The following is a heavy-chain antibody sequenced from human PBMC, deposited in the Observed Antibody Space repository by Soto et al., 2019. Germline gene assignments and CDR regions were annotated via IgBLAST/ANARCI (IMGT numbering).Heavy chain of an antibody. D-gene: IGHD3-22*01. CDR2: IYHSGST. Sequence: SETLSLTCAVSGGSISSSNWWSWVRQPPGKGLEWIGEIYHSGSTNYNPSLKSRVTISLDTSKNQFSLKLSSVTAADTAVYYCARTYDDSGPNSGGYGFDIWGPGTMVTVSS. CDR1: GGSISSSNW. J-gene: IGHJ3*02. CDR3: ARTYDDSGPNSGGYGFDI. V-gene: IGHV4-4*02.